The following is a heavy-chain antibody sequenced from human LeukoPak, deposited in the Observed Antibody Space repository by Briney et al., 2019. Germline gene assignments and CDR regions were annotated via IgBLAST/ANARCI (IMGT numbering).Heavy chain of an antibody. Sequence: PGGSLRLSCAASGFTFSSYEMNWVRQAPGKGLEWVSYISSSGSTIYYADSVKGRFTISRDNSKSTLYLQMNSLRAEDTAVYYCAKDRGTSLCDAFDIWGQGTMVTVSS. CDR3: AKDRGTSLCDAFDI. V-gene: IGHV3-48*03. CDR1: GFTFSSYE. J-gene: IGHJ3*02. CDR2: ISSSGSTI. D-gene: IGHD6-25*01.